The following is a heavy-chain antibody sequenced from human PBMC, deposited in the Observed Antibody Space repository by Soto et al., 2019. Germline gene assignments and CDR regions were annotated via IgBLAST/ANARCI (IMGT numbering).Heavy chain of an antibody. CDR2: FNPSGDAT. CDR1: GYIFSNYY. CDR3: ARRGMSKIGFET. J-gene: IGHJ3*02. V-gene: IGHV1-46*01. D-gene: IGHD3-10*01. Sequence: QVQLVQSGAEVKKPGTSVKVSCKASGYIFSNYYMHWVRQAPGQGLEWMGVFNPSGDATHYAQSCQGSVSVTRETSTRTVYMELSTLTAEATAVYYCARRGMSKIGFETWGQGTMVTVSS.